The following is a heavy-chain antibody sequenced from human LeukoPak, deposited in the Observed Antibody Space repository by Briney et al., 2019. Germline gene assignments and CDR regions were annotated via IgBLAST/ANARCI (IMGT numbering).Heavy chain of an antibody. CDR1: GYTFTGYY. Sequence: SVKVSCKASGYTFTGYYMHWVRQAPGQGLEWMGWINPNSGGTNYAQKFQGRVTMTRDTSISTAYMELSRLRSDDTAVYYCARDRDSSSWYGAVGAFDIWGQGTMVTVSS. V-gene: IGHV1-2*02. J-gene: IGHJ3*02. CDR3: ARDRDSSSWYGAVGAFDI. CDR2: INPNSGGT. D-gene: IGHD6-13*01.